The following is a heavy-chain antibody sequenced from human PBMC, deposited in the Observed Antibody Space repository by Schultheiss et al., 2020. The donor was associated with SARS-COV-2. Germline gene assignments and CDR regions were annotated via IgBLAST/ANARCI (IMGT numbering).Heavy chain of an antibody. CDR3: ARREGAFDI. J-gene: IGHJ3*02. V-gene: IGHV4-61*02. CDR2: IYTSGST. CDR1: GGSISSGDYY. Sequence: SETLSLTCTVSGGSISSGDYYWSWIRQPAGKGLEWIGRIYTSGSTNYNPSLKSRVTISVDTSKNQFSLKLSSVTAADTAVYYGARREGAFDIWGQGTMVTVSS.